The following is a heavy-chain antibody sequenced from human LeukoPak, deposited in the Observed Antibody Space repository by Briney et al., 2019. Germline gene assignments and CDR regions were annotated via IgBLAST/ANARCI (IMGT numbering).Heavy chain of an antibody. CDR2: IYYSGST. CDR3: ATRLT. CDR1: GGSFSGYY. Sequence: SETLSLTCAVYGGSFSGYYWSWIRQPPGKGLEWIGYIYYSGSTNYNPSLKSRVTISVDTSKNQFSLKLSSVTAADTAVYYCATRLTWGQGTLVTVSS. J-gene: IGHJ5*02. D-gene: IGHD2-8*01. V-gene: IGHV4-59*08.